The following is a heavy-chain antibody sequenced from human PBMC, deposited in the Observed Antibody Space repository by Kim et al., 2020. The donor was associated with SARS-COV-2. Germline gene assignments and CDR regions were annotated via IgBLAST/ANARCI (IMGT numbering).Heavy chain of an antibody. CDR3: VRDEGTY. CDR1: GFTFRNHI. D-gene: IGHD3-10*01. Sequence: GGSLRLSCAVSGFTFRNHIMTWVRQAPGKGLEWVANVKQDGSEKNYVDSVKGRFTVSRDNAKNSLYLQMNTLRVEDTAVYYCVRDEGTYWGQGTLVTVSS. V-gene: IGHV3-7*05. CDR2: VKQDGSEK. J-gene: IGHJ4*02.